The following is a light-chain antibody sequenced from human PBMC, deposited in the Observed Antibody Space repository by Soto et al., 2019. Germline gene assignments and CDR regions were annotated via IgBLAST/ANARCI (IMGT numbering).Light chain of an antibody. J-gene: IGLJ1*01. Sequence: QSALTQPRSVSGSPGQSVTISCTGTSSDVDDYNYVSWFQQQPGKAPKLMIYDVSERPSGVPDRFSGSKSGNTASLTISGLQAEDEADYYCCSYGGTFDVFGTGTKVTVL. CDR3: CSYGGTFDV. V-gene: IGLV2-11*01. CDR2: DVS. CDR1: SSDVDDYNY.